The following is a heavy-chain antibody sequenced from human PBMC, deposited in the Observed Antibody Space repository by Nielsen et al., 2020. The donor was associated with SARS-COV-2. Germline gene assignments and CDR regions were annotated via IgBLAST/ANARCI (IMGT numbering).Heavy chain of an antibody. J-gene: IGHJ4*02. Sequence: GSLRLSCTVSGGSISSYYWSWIRQPPGKGLEWIGYIYYSGSTNYNPSLKSRVTISVDTSKNQFSLKLSSVTPEDTAVYYCARDGVDGYFDYWGQGTLVTVSS. V-gene: IGHV4-59*12. CDR1: GGSISSYY. D-gene: IGHD3-3*01. CDR2: IYYSGST. CDR3: ARDGVDGYFDY.